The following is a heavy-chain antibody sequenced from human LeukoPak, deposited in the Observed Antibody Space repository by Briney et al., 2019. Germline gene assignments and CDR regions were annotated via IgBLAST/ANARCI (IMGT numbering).Heavy chain of an antibody. CDR2: INPSGGGT. D-gene: IGHD6-19*01. J-gene: IGHJ4*02. Sequence: ASVNVSCKASGYTFSSYHIHWVRQAPGQGLEWMGMINPSGGGTNYAQKFQGRVTMTRDMSTTTVYMELSSLRSEDTAVYYCARRKDFAVAGLNYWGQGTLLTVSS. CDR3: ARRKDFAVAGLNY. V-gene: IGHV1-46*01. CDR1: GYTFSSYH.